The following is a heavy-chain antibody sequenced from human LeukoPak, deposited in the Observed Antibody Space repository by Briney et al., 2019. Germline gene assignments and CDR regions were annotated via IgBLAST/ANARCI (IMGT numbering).Heavy chain of an antibody. D-gene: IGHD3-10*01. Sequence: LGASVKVSCKASGYTFTSYYMHWVRQAPGQGLEWMGIINPSGGSTSYAQKFQGRVTITADESTSTAYMELSSLRSEDTAVYYCAREVRGPGDYYYYGMDVWGQGTTVTVSS. CDR3: AREVRGPGDYYYYGMDV. CDR1: GYTFTSYY. CDR2: INPSGGST. J-gene: IGHJ6*02. V-gene: IGHV1-46*01.